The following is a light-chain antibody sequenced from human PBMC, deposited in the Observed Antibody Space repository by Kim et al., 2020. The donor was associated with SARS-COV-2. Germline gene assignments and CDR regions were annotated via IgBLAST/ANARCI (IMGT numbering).Light chain of an antibody. V-gene: IGLV3-25*03. Sequence: SYELTQPPSVSVSPGQTARIPCSGDILTKQYAYWYQQKPGQAPILVMSKDTKRPSDIPERFSGSSSGTSVTLTISRVQAEDEADYYCQSADSTNTVALFG. CDR2: KDT. CDR1: ILTKQY. CDR3: QSADSTNTVAL. J-gene: IGLJ3*02.